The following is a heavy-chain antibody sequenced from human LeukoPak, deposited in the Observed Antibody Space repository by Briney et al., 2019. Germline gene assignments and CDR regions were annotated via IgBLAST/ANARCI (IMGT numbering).Heavy chain of an antibody. D-gene: IGHD6-19*01. V-gene: IGHV4-34*01. CDR2: INHSGST. CDR1: GGSFSGYY. Sequence: PSETLSLTCAVYGGSFSGYYWSWIRQPPGKGLEWIGEINHSGSTNYNPSLKSRVTISVDTSKNQFSLKLSSVTAADTAVYYCARSTHFRRYSSGYPRVPYFDYWGQGTLVTVSS. CDR3: ARSTHFRRYSSGYPRVPYFDY. J-gene: IGHJ4*02.